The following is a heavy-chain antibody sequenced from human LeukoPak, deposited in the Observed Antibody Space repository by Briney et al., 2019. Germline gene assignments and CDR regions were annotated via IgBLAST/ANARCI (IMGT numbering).Heavy chain of an antibody. Sequence: GGSLRLSCAASGFTFSSYSMNWVRQAPGKGLEWVSYISSSSSTIYYADSVKGRFTISRDNAENSLYLQMNSLRAEDTAVYYCAKKRLAVADYWGQGTLVTVSS. CDR3: AKKRLAVADY. J-gene: IGHJ4*02. D-gene: IGHD6-19*01. CDR1: GFTFSSYS. CDR2: ISSSSSTI. V-gene: IGHV3-48*01.